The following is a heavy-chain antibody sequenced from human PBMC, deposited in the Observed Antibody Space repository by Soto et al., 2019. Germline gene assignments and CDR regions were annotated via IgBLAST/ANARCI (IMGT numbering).Heavy chain of an antibody. CDR3: ATGGYSYGYHGYYFDY. CDR1: GGSISSSSYY. CDR2: IYYSGST. D-gene: IGHD5-18*01. Sequence: ASETLSLTCTVSGGSISSSSYYWGWIRQPPGKGLEWIGSIYYSGSTYYNPSLKSRVTISVDTSKNQFSLKLSSVTAADTAVYYCATGGYSYGYHGYYFDYWGQGTLVTVSS. V-gene: IGHV4-39*01. J-gene: IGHJ4*02.